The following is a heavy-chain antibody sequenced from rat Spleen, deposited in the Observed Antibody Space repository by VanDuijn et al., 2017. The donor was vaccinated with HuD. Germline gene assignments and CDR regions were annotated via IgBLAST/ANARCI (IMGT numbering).Heavy chain of an antibody. Sequence: QVQLKESGPGLVQPSQTLSLTCTVSGFSLTSNSVSWVRQPPGKSLVWMGTIWAGGGTNYNSAVQSRLSISRDTSKSQVFLKMTSLKPEDTGTNDCARHVNNHYVMEASGEGASVTFSS. CDR3: ARHVNNHYVMEA. D-gene: IGHD1-10*01. J-gene: IGHJ4*01. V-gene: IGHV2-72*01. CDR2: IWAGGGT. CDR1: GFSLTSNS.